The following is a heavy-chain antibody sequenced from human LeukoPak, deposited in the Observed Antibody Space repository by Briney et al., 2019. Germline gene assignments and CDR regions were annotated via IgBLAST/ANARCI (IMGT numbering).Heavy chain of an antibody. Sequence: GSSLRLSCAASGFTFSDYVMHWVRQAPGKGLEWVAVISTDGNNKYYGGSVKGRFTISRDNSKNTLYLQMNSLRDEDTAVYYCARGSGSAFDYWGQGTLVTVSS. CDR1: GFTFSDYV. D-gene: IGHD2-15*01. V-gene: IGHV3-30*03. J-gene: IGHJ4*02. CDR3: ARGSGSAFDY. CDR2: ISTDGNNK.